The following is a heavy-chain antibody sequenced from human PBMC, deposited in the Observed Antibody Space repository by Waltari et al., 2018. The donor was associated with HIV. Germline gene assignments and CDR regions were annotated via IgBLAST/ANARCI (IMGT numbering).Heavy chain of an antibody. J-gene: IGHJ4*02. CDR2: IWYDGSNE. CDR3: AKVGSSGPLDH. CDR1: GFTFSSFA. Sequence: QVHLVESGGGVVQPGRSLRLPCVASGFTFSSFAMHWVRQTPGKGLEWVAGIWYDGSNENYADSVKGRFTISRDNSMDTLYLEMMSLRADDTAKYYCAKVGSSGPLDHWGQGTLVTVSP. D-gene: IGHD6-19*01. V-gene: IGHV3-33*08.